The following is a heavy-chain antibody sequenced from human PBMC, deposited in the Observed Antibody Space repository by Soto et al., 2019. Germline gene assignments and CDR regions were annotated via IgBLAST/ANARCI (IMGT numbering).Heavy chain of an antibody. CDR3: ARAGGSYHKFDY. Sequence: ETLSLTCTVSGGSISSYYWSWIRQPPGKGLEWIGYIYYSGSTNYNPSLKSRVTISVDTSKNQFSLKLSSVTAADTAVYYCARAGGSYHKFDYWGQGTLVTVSS. V-gene: IGHV4-59*01. CDR1: GGSISSYY. CDR2: IYYSGST. D-gene: IGHD1-26*01. J-gene: IGHJ4*02.